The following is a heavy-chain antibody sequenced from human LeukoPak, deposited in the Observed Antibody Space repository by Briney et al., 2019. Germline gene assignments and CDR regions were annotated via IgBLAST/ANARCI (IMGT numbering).Heavy chain of an antibody. V-gene: IGHV3-48*02. CDR3: SRVDLSSGADY. Sequence: PGGSLRLSCAASGFTFSNYNMNWVRQAPGKGLEWVSYITSSSSTMYYADSVKGRFTIARDNAKNSLSLQMSGLRDEDTAVYYCSRVDLSSGADYWGQGTLVTVSS. J-gene: IGHJ4*02. CDR2: ITSSSSTM. D-gene: IGHD6-19*01. CDR1: GFTFSNYN.